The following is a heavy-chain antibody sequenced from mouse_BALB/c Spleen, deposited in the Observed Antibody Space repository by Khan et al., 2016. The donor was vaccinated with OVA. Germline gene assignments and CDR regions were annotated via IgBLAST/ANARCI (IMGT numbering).Heavy chain of an antibody. CDR2: ISSAGTYT. J-gene: IGHJ3*01. D-gene: IGHD2-1*01. Sequence: EVELVESGGDLVKTGGSLKLSCAASGFTFSSFVMSWVRQTPEKRLEWVATISSAGTYTYYLDSVKGRFTISRDNAKNTLSLQMNSLRSEDTAMYYCANGNYSWFAYWGQGTLVTVSA. CDR1: GFTFSSFV. V-gene: IGHV5-9-1*01. CDR3: ANGNYSWFAY.